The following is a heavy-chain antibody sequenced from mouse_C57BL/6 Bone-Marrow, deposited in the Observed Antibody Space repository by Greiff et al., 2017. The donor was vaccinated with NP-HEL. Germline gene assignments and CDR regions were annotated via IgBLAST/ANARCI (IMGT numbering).Heavy chain of an antibody. CDR1: GYTFTDYY. D-gene: IGHD1-1*01. CDR2: IYPGSGNT. Sequence: QVQLQQSGAELVRPGASVKLSCKASGYTFTDYYINWVKQRPGQGLEWIARIYPGSGNTYYNEKFKGKATLTAEKSSSTAYMQLSSLTSEDSAVYFCARSWTVVFDYWGQGTTLTVSS. V-gene: IGHV1-76*01. J-gene: IGHJ2*01. CDR3: ARSWTVVFDY.